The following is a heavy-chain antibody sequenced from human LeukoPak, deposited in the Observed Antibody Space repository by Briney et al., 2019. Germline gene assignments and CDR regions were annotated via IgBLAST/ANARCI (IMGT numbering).Heavy chain of an antibody. Sequence: ASVKVSCKASGYTFTSYDINWVRQATGQGLEWMGWMNPNSGNTGYAQKFQGRVTITRNTSISTAYMELSSLRSEDTAVYYCARGSTVTTIYYYYYYMDVRGKGTTVTVSS. CDR2: MNPNSGNT. CDR1: GYTFTSYD. V-gene: IGHV1-8*03. CDR3: ARGSTVTTIYYYYYYMDV. D-gene: IGHD4-17*01. J-gene: IGHJ6*03.